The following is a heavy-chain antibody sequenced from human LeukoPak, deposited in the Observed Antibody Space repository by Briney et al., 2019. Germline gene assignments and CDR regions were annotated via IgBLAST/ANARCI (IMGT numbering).Heavy chain of an antibody. CDR1: GGTFSTYG. D-gene: IGHD4-23*01. V-gene: IGHV1-69*05. Sequence: SVKVSCKASGGTFSTYGISWVRQAPGQGLEWMGGIIPLFGTATYAQKFQGRVTITTDQSTTTVYMELSSLTSEDTAVYYCARTTMMTPAYFDHWGQGTLVTVSS. J-gene: IGHJ4*02. CDR3: ARTTMMTPAYFDH. CDR2: IIPLFGTA.